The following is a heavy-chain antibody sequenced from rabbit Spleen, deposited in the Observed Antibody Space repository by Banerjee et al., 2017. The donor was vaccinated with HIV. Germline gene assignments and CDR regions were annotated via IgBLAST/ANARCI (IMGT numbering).Heavy chain of an antibody. Sequence: QLEESGGGLVKPGGTLTLTCTVSGFSFSSNWICWVRQAPGKGLEWIGDIYPVFGITNYANWVKGRFTISSDNAQNTVDLQMNSLTPADTATYFCASGADYAYGGYDLWGPGTLVTVS. CDR2: IYPVFGIT. J-gene: IGHJ4*01. CDR1: GFSFSSNW. V-gene: IGHV1S7*01. D-gene: IGHD6-1*01. CDR3: ASGADYAYGGYDL.